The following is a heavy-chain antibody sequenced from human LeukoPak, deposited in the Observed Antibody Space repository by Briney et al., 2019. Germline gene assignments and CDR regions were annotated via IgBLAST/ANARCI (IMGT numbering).Heavy chain of an antibody. J-gene: IGHJ4*02. D-gene: IGHD5-18*01. CDR2: IWYDGSNK. CDR3: AKVLRGYSHGQGPFDY. CDR1: GFTFSSYG. Sequence: GGSLRLSCAASGFTFSSYGMHWVRQAPGKGLEWVAVIWYDGSNKYYADSVKGRFTISRDNSRNTLYLQMNSLRAEDTAVYYCAKVLRGYSHGQGPFDYWGQGTLVTVSS. V-gene: IGHV3-33*06.